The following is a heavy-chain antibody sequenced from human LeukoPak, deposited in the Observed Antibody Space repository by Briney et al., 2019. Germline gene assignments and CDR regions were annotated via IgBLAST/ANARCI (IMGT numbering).Heavy chain of an antibody. Sequence: PGGSLRLSCAASGFTFSSYSTNWVRQAPGKGLEWVSYISSSSSTIYYADSVKGRFTISRDNAKNSLYLQMDSLRADDTALYYCATLTGPRTFDYWGQGTLVTVSS. D-gene: IGHD1-20*01. CDR3: ATLTGPRTFDY. CDR1: GFTFSSYS. CDR2: ISSSSSTI. J-gene: IGHJ4*02. V-gene: IGHV3-48*04.